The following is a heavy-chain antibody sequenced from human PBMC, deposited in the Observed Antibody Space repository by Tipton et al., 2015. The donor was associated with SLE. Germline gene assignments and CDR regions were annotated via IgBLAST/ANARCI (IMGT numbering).Heavy chain of an antibody. D-gene: IGHD3-22*01. CDR1: GGSISNSSYY. V-gene: IGHV4-39*07. J-gene: IGHJ4*02. Sequence: TLSLTCTVSGGSISNSSYYWGWIRQPPGKGLESIGNIFYSGSTYYNPSLKGRVTITVDMSKNQFSLKLTSVTAADTAVYYCAREHYYDSSGLGYFDYWGQGTLVTGSS. CDR2: IFYSGST. CDR3: AREHYYDSSGLGYFDY.